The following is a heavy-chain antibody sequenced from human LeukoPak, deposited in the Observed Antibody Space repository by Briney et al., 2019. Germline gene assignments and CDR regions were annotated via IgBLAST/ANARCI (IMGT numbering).Heavy chain of an antibody. J-gene: IGHJ4*02. CDR2: ISHDGTYT. CDR1: GFTFSSYA. CDR3: ARDRSSGTFYFDF. Sequence: PGGSLRLSCAASGFTFSSYAMHWVRQAPGKGLEWVALISHDGTYTYYADSVKGQFTISRDNSKDTLFLHMDSLRVEDTTVYYCARDRSSGTFYFDFWGQGTLVTVSS. V-gene: IGHV3-30-3*01. D-gene: IGHD6-19*01.